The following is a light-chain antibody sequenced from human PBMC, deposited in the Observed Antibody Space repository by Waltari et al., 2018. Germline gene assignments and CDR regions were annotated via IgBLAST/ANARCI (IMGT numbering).Light chain of an antibody. CDR3: QQSYSALT. V-gene: IGKV1-39*01. Sequence: DIQMTQSPSSLSASVGDRVTITYRASQSITIYLNWYQHKPGKAPKLLIYAASSLQGGVPTRFSGSGSGTDFNLTISTLQPEDFATYYCQQSYSALTFGGGTKVEIK. J-gene: IGKJ4*01. CDR2: AAS. CDR1: QSITIY.